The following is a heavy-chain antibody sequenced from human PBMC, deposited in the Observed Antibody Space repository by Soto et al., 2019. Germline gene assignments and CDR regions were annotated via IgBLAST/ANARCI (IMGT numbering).Heavy chain of an antibody. Sequence: EVQLVESGGGLVKPGGSLRLSCAASGFTFSSYIKSFVRPAPRKGQEWVSFISSSSSYIYYADSVKGRFTISRDNAKNSLYLQMNSLRAEDTAVYYCARGGGGSTGREYYYYYYMDVWGKGTTVTVSS. D-gene: IGHD6-19*01. CDR1: GFTFSSYI. CDR2: ISSSSSYI. V-gene: IGHV3-21*01. J-gene: IGHJ6*03. CDR3: ARGGGGSTGREYYYYYYMDV.